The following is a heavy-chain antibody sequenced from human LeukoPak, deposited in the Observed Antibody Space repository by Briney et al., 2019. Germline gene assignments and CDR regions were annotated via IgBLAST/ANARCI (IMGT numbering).Heavy chain of an antibody. Sequence: SGPTLLKPTQTLTLTCTFSGFSLSTNGVGVGWIRQPPGKALEWLALIYWDDVNRYSPSLKSRLTITKDTSKDQVVLTMTNMDPVDTATYYCAHRDLLTVTTGFDYWGQGTLVTVSS. CDR1: GFSLSTNGVG. D-gene: IGHD4-11*01. V-gene: IGHV2-5*02. CDR3: AHRDLLTVTTGFDY. CDR2: IYWDDVN. J-gene: IGHJ4*02.